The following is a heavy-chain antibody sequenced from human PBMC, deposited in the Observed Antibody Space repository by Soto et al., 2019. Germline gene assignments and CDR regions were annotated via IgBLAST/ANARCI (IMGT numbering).Heavy chain of an antibody. Sequence: PSETLSLTCTVSGGSISSYYWSWIRQPAGKGLEWIGRIYTSGSPNYNPSPKSRVTMSVDTSKNQFSLKLSSVTAAATAVYYCARKGYYYDSSGYYFDYWGQGTLSTVSS. CDR3: ARKGYYYDSSGYYFDY. J-gene: IGHJ4*02. CDR1: GGSISSYY. D-gene: IGHD3-22*01. CDR2: IYTSGSP. V-gene: IGHV4-4*07.